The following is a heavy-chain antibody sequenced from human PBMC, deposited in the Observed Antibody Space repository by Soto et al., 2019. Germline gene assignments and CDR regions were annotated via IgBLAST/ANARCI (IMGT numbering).Heavy chain of an antibody. CDR3: AKDGPYYYGSGSYYYFDY. V-gene: IGHV3-43*01. CDR2: ISWDGGST. D-gene: IGHD3-10*01. J-gene: IGHJ4*02. Sequence: EVHLVESGGVVVQPGGSLRLSCAASGFTFDDYTMHWVRQAPGKGLEWVSLISWDGGSTYYADSVKGRFTISRDNSKNSLYLQMNSLRTEDTALYYCAKDGPYYYGSGSYYYFDYWGQGTLVTVSS. CDR1: GFTFDDYT.